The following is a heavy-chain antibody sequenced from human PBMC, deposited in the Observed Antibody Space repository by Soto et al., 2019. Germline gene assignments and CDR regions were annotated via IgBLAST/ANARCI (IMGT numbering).Heavy chain of an antibody. D-gene: IGHD2-21*02. CDR1: GFTFSSYW. Sequence: GGSLRLSCAASGFTFSSYWMHWVRQAPGKGLVWVSRINSDGSSTSYADSVKGRFTISRDNAKNTLYLQMNSLRAEDTAVYYCARWDANLAYCGGDCYFDYWGQGTLVTVSS. CDR3: ARWDANLAYCGGDCYFDY. CDR2: INSDGSST. J-gene: IGHJ4*02. V-gene: IGHV3-74*01.